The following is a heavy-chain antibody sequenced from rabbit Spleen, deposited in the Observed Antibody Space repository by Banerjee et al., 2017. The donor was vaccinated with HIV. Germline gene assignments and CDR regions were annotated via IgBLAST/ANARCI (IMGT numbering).Heavy chain of an antibody. CDR2: INIVTAKS. Sequence: LEESGGGLVKPGGTLTLTCTVSGFSFSSNWICWVRQAPGKGLEWIACINIVTAKSVYASWVSGRFIMSRTSSTTVTLQMTSLTAADTATYFCARYSSGTYAGFNLWGQGTLVTVS. D-gene: IGHD7-1*01. CDR3: ARYSSGTYAGFNL. J-gene: IGHJ4*01. CDR1: GFSFSSNW. V-gene: IGHV1S45*01.